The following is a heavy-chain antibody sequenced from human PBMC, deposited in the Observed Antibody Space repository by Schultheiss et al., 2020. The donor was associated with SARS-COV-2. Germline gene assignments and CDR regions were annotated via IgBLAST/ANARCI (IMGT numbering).Heavy chain of an antibody. D-gene: IGHD3-3*01. V-gene: IGHV3-23*01. J-gene: IGHJ4*02. CDR2: ISGSGGST. CDR3: ARFGDFWSGYPDY. CDR1: GFTFSSYA. Sequence: GGSLRLSCAASGFTFSSYAMSWVRQAPGKGLEWVSAISGSGGSTYYADSVKGRFTISRDNAKNSLYLQMNSLRAEDTAVYYCARFGDFWSGYPDYWGQGTLVTVSS.